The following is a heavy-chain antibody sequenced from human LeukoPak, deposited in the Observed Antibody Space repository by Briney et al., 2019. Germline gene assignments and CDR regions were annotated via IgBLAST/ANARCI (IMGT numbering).Heavy chain of an antibody. J-gene: IGHJ4*02. CDR2: IYYSGST. Sequence: SETLSLTCTVSSGSISSYYWSWIRQPPGKGLEWIGYIYYSGSTNYNPSLKSRVTISVDTSKNQFSLKLSSVTAADTAVYYCARQRITMMEFDYWGQGTLVTVSS. D-gene: IGHD3-22*01. CDR1: SGSISSYY. CDR3: ARQRITMMEFDY. V-gene: IGHV4-59*08.